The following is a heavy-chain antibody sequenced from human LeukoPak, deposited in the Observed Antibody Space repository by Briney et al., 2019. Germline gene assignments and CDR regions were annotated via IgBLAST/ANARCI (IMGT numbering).Heavy chain of an antibody. CDR2: IYYSGST. J-gene: IGHJ4*02. CDR3: ARVGHYYDSGSYYNARGFFDY. V-gene: IGHV4-59*01. D-gene: IGHD3-10*01. Sequence: SETLSLTCTVSGGSISSFYWSWIRQPPGKGLEWIGYIYYSGSTNYNPSLKSRVTISIDTSNNQFSLKLNSVTAADTAVYYCARVGHYYDSGSYYNARGFFDYWGQGTLVTVSS. CDR1: GGSISSFY.